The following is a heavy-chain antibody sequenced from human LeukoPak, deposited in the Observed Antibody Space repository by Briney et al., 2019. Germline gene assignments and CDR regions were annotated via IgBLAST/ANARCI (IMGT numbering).Heavy chain of an antibody. D-gene: IGHD3-22*01. CDR1: GYTFTSYG. Sequence: ASVKVSCKASGYTFTSYGISWVRQAPGQGHEWMGWISAYNGNTNYAQKLQGRVTMTTDTSTSTAYMELRSLRSDDTAVYYCARDQDYYDSSGYDYWGQGTLVTVSS. CDR2: ISAYNGNT. CDR3: ARDQDYYDSSGYDY. J-gene: IGHJ4*02. V-gene: IGHV1-18*01.